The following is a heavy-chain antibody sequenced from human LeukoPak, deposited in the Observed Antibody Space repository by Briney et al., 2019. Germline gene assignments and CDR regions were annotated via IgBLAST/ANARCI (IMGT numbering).Heavy chain of an antibody. CDR1: GGSISSYY. V-gene: IGHV4-4*07. Sequence: SETLSLTCTVSGGSISSYYWSWLRQPAGKGLEWIGRIYTSGSTNYNPSLKSRVTMSVDTSKNQFSLKLSSVTAADTAVYYCARDRYSSTRPNFDYWGQGTLVTVSS. CDR3: ARDRYSSTRPNFDY. CDR2: IYTSGST. J-gene: IGHJ4*02. D-gene: IGHD6-13*01.